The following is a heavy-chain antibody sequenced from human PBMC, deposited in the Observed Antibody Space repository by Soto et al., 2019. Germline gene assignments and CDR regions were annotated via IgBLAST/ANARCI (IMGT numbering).Heavy chain of an antibody. CDR2: INHRGST. V-gene: IGHV4-34*01. CDR1: GGSFSGYY. J-gene: IGHJ3*02. D-gene: IGHD2-15*01. CDR3: ASVHCSGDSCYHDTFDI. Sequence: QVQLQQLGAGLLKPSETLSLTCAVYGGSFSGYYWSWIRQPPGMWLEWIGEINHRGSTNYNPSIKSRVTISADTYQTQFSRKLSSVTAADTAVYYCASVHCSGDSCYHDTFDIWGQETMVTVSS.